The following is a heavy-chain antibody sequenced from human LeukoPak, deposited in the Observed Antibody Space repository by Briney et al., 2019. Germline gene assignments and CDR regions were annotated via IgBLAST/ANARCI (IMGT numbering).Heavy chain of an antibody. CDR3: ARGGVVLRYFDWGGTFDY. J-gene: IGHJ4*02. V-gene: IGHV4-34*01. CDR1: GGSFSGYY. Sequence: KASETLSLTCAVYGGSFSGYYWSWIRQPPGKGLEWIGEINHSGSTNYNPSLKSRVTISVDTSKNQFSLKLSSVTAADTAVYYCARGGVVLRYFDWGGTFDYWGQGTLVTVSS. D-gene: IGHD3-9*01. CDR2: INHSGST.